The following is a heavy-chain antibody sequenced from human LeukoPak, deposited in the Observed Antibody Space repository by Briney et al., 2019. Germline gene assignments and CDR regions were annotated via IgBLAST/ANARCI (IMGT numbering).Heavy chain of an antibody. D-gene: IGHD5-24*01. V-gene: IGHV4-39*07. CDR3: ARIEMATITLDY. Sequence: SETLSLTCTVSGGSISSRSYYWGWIRQPPGKGLEWIGSIYYSGSTYYNPSLKSRVTISVDTSKNQFSLKLSSVTAADTAVYYCARIEMATITLDYWGQGTLVTVSS. CDR1: GGSISSRSYY. CDR2: IYYSGST. J-gene: IGHJ4*02.